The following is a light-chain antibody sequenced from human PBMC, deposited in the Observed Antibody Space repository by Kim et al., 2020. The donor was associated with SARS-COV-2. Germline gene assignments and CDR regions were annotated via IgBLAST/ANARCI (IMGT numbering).Light chain of an antibody. V-gene: IGKV1-5*03. CDR2: LAS. Sequence: SASVVDRVTITCRASENIDTWLAWYQQKPGRAPSLLIYLASTLESGVPSRFSGTGSGTEFSLSITSLQPDDFATYYCQHYSRFPYTFGQGTKLEI. CDR3: QHYSRFPYT. CDR1: ENIDTW. J-gene: IGKJ2*01.